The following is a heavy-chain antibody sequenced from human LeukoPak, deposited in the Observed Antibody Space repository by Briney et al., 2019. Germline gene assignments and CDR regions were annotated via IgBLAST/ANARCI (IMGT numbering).Heavy chain of an antibody. J-gene: IGHJ6*02. Sequence: SETLSLTCTVSGGSISSSYWSWVRQSPGKGLEWVGYIYYSGTTDYNPSLRRRVTISVDTPKNQFSLKLSSVTAADTAVYYCARDFAVTTAYYYGVDVWGQGITVTVSS. CDR2: IYYSGTT. CDR3: ARDFAVTTAYYYGVDV. V-gene: IGHV4-59*01. D-gene: IGHD4-17*01. CDR1: GGSISSSY.